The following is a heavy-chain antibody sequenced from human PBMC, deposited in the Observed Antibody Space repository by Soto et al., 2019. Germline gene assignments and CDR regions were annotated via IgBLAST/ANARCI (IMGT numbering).Heavy chain of an antibody. D-gene: IGHD2-15*01. CDR3: AGRLLRTTFDY. V-gene: IGHV4-34*01. CDR2: INHSGST. CDR1: GGSFSGYY. J-gene: IGHJ4*02. Sequence: QVQLQQWGAGLLKPSETLSLTCAVYGGSFSGYYWSWIRQPPGKGLEWIGEINHSGSTNYNPSLKSRVTISVDTSKTQFSLKLSSVTAADTAVYYCAGRLLRTTFDYWGQGTLVTVSS.